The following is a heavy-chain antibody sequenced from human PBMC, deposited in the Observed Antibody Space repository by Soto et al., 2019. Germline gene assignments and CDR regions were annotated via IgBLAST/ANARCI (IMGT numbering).Heavy chain of an antibody. J-gene: IGHJ4*02. CDR3: ATLTYNWNEVYYFDY. D-gene: IGHD1-1*01. CDR2: INAGNGKT. CDR1: GYTFTSYA. V-gene: IGHV1-3*01. Sequence: ASVKVSCKAFGYTFTSYAMHWVRQAPGQRLEWMGWINAGNGKTKYSQKFQGRVTITGDTSTGTAYMELSSLRSEDTAVYYCATLTYNWNEVYYFDYWGQGTLVTVSS.